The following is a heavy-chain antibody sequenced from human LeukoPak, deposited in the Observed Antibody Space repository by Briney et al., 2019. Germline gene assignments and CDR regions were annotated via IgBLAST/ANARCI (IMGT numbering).Heavy chain of an antibody. J-gene: IGHJ3*02. D-gene: IGHD2-2*02. CDR1: GFSFSSYS. Sequence: GGSLRLSCAASGFSFSSYSMNWVRQAPGKGLEWVSYISSSSSTIYYADSVKGRFTISRDNAKNSLYLQMNSLRDEDTAVYYCARHCSSTSCYTLGAFDIWGQGTMVTISS. CDR2: ISSSSSTI. V-gene: IGHV3-48*02. CDR3: ARHCSSTSCYTLGAFDI.